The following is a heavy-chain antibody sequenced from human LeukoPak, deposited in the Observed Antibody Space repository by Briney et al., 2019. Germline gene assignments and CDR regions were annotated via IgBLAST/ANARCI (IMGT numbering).Heavy chain of an antibody. J-gene: IGHJ4*02. CDR2: IYYSGST. CDR1: GGSISSSSYY. CDR3: ARHAGITMIVVVTHGELDY. Sequence: SETLSLTCTVSGGSISSSSYYWGWIRQPPGKGLEWIGSIYYSGSTYYNPSLKSRVTISVDMSKNQFSLKLSSVTAADTAVYYCARHAGITMIVVVTHGELDYWGQGTLVTVSS. D-gene: IGHD3-22*01. V-gene: IGHV4-39*01.